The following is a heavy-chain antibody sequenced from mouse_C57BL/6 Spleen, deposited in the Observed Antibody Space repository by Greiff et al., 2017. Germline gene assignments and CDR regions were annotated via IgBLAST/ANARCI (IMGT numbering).Heavy chain of an antibody. CDR2: INPSDSET. D-gene: IGHD2-3*01. CDR3: ARYDQRGYIDV. J-gene: IGHJ1*03. V-gene: IGHV1-52*01. Sequence: QVLLQQPGAELVRPGSSVKLSCKASGYTFTSYWMHWVKQRPRQGLEWIGNINPSDSETHYNQKFKDKATLTVNKSSSTAYMQLSSLTSEDSAVYYCARYDQRGYIDVWGTGTTVTVSS. CDR1: GYTFTSYW.